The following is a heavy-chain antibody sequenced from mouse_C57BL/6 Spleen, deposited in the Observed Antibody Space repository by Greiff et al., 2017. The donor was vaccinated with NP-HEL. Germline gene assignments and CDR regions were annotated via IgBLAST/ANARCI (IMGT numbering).Heavy chain of an antibody. Sequence: VQLKQSGAEFVRPGASVKLSCTASGFNIKDDYMHWVKQRPEQGLEWIGWIDPENGDTEYASKFQGKASITADTSSNTAYLQLSSLTSEDTAVYYCTRAYGSSSYYCDYWGQGTTLTVSS. CDR3: TRAYGSSSYYCDY. D-gene: IGHD1-1*01. V-gene: IGHV14-4*01. CDR1: GFNIKDDY. J-gene: IGHJ2*01. CDR2: IDPENGDT.